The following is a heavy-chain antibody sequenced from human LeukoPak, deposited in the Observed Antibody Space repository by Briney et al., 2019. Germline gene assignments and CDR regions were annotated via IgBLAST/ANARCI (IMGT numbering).Heavy chain of an antibody. J-gene: IGHJ6*03. V-gene: IGHV4-34*01. D-gene: IGHD1-26*01. Sequence: SETLSLTCAVYGGSFIDYYWSWLRQPPGKGLEWIGEIDHSGSTTYNPSLKSRVTISVDTSKNQFSLKLNSVTAADTAVYYCARGRGSLGRYYYYMDVWGKGTTVTVSS. CDR1: GGSFIDYY. CDR3: ARGRGSLGRYYYYMDV. CDR2: IDHSGST.